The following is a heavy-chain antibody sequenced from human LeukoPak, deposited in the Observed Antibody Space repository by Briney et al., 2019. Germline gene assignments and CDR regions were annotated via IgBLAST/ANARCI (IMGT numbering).Heavy chain of an antibody. Sequence: AGESLRLSCAASGFIFSSHAMNWVRQAPGKGLEWVASIHGSSGGAFYADSVKGRFTIYRDDSKNTLHLQMNGLRAEDTATYYCAKDAVGFNGVWDWFDPWGQGTLVTVSS. CDR2: IHGSSGGA. CDR1: GFIFSSHA. V-gene: IGHV3-23*01. D-gene: IGHD1-26*01. CDR3: AKDAVGFNGVWDWFDP. J-gene: IGHJ5*02.